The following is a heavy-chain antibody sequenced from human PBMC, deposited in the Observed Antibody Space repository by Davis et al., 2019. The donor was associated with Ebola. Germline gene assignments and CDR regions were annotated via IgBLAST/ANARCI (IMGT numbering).Heavy chain of an antibody. D-gene: IGHD3-10*01. CDR2: ISYDGSNK. V-gene: IGHV3-30*18. Sequence: GESLKISCAASGFTFSSYGMHWVRQAPGKGLEWVAVISYDGSNKYYADSVKGRFTISRDNSKNTLYLQMNSLRAEDTAVYYCAKDLEIGELLLVYYYYGMDVWGQGTTVTVSS. CDR3: AKDLEIGELLLVYYYYGMDV. CDR1: GFTFSSYG. J-gene: IGHJ6*02.